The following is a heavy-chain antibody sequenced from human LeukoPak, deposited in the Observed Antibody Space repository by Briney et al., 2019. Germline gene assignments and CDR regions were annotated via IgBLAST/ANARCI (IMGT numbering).Heavy chain of an antibody. CDR1: GGSISSSSYY. CDR3: ARGQVRGRRRFDP. CDR2: INHSGST. V-gene: IGHV4-39*07. J-gene: IGHJ5*02. Sequence: PSETLSLTCTVSGGSISSSSYYWSWIRQPPGKGLEWIGEINHSGSTNYNPSLKSRVTISVDTSKNQFSLKLSSVTAADTAVYYCARGQVRGRRRFDPWGQGTLVTVSS.